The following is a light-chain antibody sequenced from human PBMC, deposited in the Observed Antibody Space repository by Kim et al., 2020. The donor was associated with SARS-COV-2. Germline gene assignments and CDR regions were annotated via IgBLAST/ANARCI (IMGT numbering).Light chain of an antibody. CDR3: NSRDSSGNHAV. CDR2: GKN. J-gene: IGLJ7*01. V-gene: IGLV3-19*01. CDR1: SLRSYY. Sequence: SSELTQDPAVSVALGQTVRITCQGDSLRSYYASWNQQKPGQAPVLVIYGKNNRPSGIPDRFSGSSSGNTASLTITGAQAEDEADYYCNSRDSSGNHAVFGGGTQLTVL.